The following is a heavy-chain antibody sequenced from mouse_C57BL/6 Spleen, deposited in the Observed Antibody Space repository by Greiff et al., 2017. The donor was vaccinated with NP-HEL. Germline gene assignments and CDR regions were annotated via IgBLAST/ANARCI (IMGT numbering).Heavy chain of an antibody. Sequence: EVQLQQSVAELVRPGASVKLSCTASGFNIKNTYMHWVKQRPEQGLEWIGRIDPANGNTKYAPKFQGKATITADTSSNTAYLQLSSRTSEDTAIYYCARDYYGSSYVKDFDYWGQGTTLTVSS. J-gene: IGHJ2*01. D-gene: IGHD1-1*01. V-gene: IGHV14-3*01. CDR1: GFNIKNTY. CDR2: IDPANGNT. CDR3: ARDYYGSSYVKDFDY.